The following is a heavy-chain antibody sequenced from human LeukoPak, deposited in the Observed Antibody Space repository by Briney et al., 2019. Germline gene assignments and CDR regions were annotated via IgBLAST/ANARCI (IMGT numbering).Heavy chain of an antibody. V-gene: IGHV3-15*01. CDR3: TAGLGKTDDDS. CDR1: GFNFNDAW. CDR2: VRTTAEGETT. J-gene: IGHJ4*02. D-gene: IGHD4-11*01. Sequence: PGGSLRLSCEGSGFNFNDAWMSWIRQAPGKGLEWVGRVRTTAEGETTDYAAPVRGRFIISRDDPKSMVYLQMNRLETEDTAIYYCTAGLGKTDDDSWGQGTLVTVSS.